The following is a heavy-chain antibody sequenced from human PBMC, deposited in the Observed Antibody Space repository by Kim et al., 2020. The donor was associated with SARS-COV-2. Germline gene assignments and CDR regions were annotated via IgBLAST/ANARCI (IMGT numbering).Heavy chain of an antibody. D-gene: IGHD5-18*01. J-gene: IGHJ4*02. V-gene: IGHV1-18*01. CDR2: ISAYNGNT. CDR3: ARDEFRYSYGLEFFDY. CDR1: GYTFTSYG. Sequence: ASVKVSCKASGYTFTSYGISWVRQAPGQGLEWMGWISAYNGNTNYAQKLQGRVTMTTDTSTSTAYMELRSLRSDDTAVYYCARDEFRYSYGLEFFDYWGQGTLVTVSS.